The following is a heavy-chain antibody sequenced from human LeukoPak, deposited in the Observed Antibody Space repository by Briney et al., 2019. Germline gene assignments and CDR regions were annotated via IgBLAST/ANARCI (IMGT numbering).Heavy chain of an antibody. CDR1: GFTFSSYS. J-gene: IGHJ4*02. D-gene: IGHD3-10*01. CDR2: ISSSSSYI. CDR3: AKVYGSGSSPFYFDY. Sequence: GGSLRLSCAASGFTFSSYSMNGVRQAPGKGLEWVSSISSSSSYIYYADSVKGRFTISRDNAKNSLYLQMNSLRAEDTAVYYCAKVYGSGSSPFYFDYWGQGTLVTVSS. V-gene: IGHV3-21*01.